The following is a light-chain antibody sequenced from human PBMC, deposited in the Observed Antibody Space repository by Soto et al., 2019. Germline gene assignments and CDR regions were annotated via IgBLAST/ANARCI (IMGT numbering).Light chain of an antibody. CDR1: QSVNIY. Sequence: EIVMTHAPATVSVSPGERATLCCRASQSVNIYLAWYQQKPGQAPRLLIFGASYRATGIPARFSGSGSGTEFNLTISSLQSEDFAVYFCQQYDHWLRLTFGGGTKVDI. CDR3: QQYDHWLRLT. V-gene: IGKV3D-15*01. J-gene: IGKJ4*01. CDR2: GAS.